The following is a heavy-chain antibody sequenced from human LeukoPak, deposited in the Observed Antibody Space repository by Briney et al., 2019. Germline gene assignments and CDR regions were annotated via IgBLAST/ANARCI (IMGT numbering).Heavy chain of an antibody. CDR2: INPSGGST. V-gene: IGHV1-46*01. CDR3: ARDPRGYSYGPRGMDV. D-gene: IGHD5-18*01. J-gene: IGHJ6*02. Sequence: ASVKVSCKASGYTFTSYGISWVRQAPGQGLEWMGIINPSGGSTSYAQKFQGRVTMTRDTSTSTVYMELSSLRSEDTAVYYCARDPRGYSYGPRGMDVWGQGTTVTVSS. CDR1: GYTFTSYG.